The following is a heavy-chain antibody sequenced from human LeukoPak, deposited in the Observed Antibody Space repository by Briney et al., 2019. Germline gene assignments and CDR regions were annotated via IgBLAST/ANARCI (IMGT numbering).Heavy chain of an antibody. CDR1: GFTFDDYA. CDR3: ARDVSGTTWFDY. D-gene: IGHD1-7*01. Sequence: PGGSLRLSCAASGFTFDDYAMHWVRQAPGKGLEWVSGISWNSGSIGYADSVKGRFTISRDNAKNSLYLQMNSLRAEDTAVYYCARDVSGTTWFDYWGQGTLVTVSS. V-gene: IGHV3-9*01. J-gene: IGHJ4*02. CDR2: ISWNSGSI.